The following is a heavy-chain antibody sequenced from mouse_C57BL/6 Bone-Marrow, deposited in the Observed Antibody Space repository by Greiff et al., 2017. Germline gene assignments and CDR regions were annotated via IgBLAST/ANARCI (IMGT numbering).Heavy chain of an antibody. Sequence: EVKLMESGGDLVKPGGSLKLSCAASGFTFSSYGMSWVRQTPDKRLEWVATISSGGSYTYYPDSVKGRFTISRDNAKNTLYLQMSSLKSEDTAMYYCARQGIYYDYDDTFDYWGQGTTLTVSS. CDR3: ARQGIYYDYDDTFDY. V-gene: IGHV5-6*01. CDR2: ISSGGSYT. D-gene: IGHD2-4*01. J-gene: IGHJ2*01. CDR1: GFTFSSYG.